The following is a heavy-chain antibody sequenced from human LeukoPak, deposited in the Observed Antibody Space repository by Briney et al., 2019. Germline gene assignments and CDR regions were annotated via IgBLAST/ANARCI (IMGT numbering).Heavy chain of an antibody. CDR2: IYPGDSDT. V-gene: IGHV5-51*01. CDR3: ARLTGLRAPPYY. J-gene: IGHJ4*02. Sequence: GESLKISCKGSGYSFTSYWIGWVRQLPGKGREGMGIIYPGDSDTRYSPSFQGHVSISPDKSISTAYLQWSTLKPSHTATYYSARLTGLRAPPYYWGQGTLVTVSS. CDR1: GYSFTSYW. D-gene: IGHD4-17*01.